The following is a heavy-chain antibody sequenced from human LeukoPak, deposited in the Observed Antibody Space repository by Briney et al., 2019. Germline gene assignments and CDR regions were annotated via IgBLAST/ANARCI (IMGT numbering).Heavy chain of an antibody. CDR2: ISAYNGNT. CDR3: ARAVPSYYYYYYMDV. CDR1: GYTFTSYD. D-gene: IGHD2-2*01. V-gene: IGHV1-18*01. J-gene: IGHJ6*03. Sequence: ASVKVSCKASGYTFTSYDINWVRQAPGQGLEWMGWISAYNGNTNYAQKLQGRVTMTTDTSTSTAYMELRSLRSDDTAVYYCARAVPSYYYYYYMDVWGKGTTVTVSS.